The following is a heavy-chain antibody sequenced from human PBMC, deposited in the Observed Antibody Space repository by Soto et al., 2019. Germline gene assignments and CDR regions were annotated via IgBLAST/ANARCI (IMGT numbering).Heavy chain of an antibody. CDR2: INPNSGGT. J-gene: IGHJ5*02. CDR1: GYTFTGYY. CDR3: ARSKPVAEFDP. Sequence: ASVKVSCKXSGYTFTGYYMHWVRQAPGQGLEWMGWINPNSGGTNYAQKFQGWVTMTRDTSISTAYMEPSRLRSDDTAVYYCARSKPVAEFDPWGQGTLVTVSS. V-gene: IGHV1-2*04.